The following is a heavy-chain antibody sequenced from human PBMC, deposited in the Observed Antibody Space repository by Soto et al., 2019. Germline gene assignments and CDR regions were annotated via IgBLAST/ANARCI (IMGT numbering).Heavy chain of an antibody. D-gene: IGHD1-26*01. CDR1: GDSASSNSAG. V-gene: IGHV6-1*01. CDR2: TYYRSKWYY. CDR3: ARGEQYSGRIFDY. J-gene: IGHJ4*01. Sequence: PSQTLSLTCAITGDSASSNSAGWSWVRQSPSRGLEWLGRTYYRSKWYYEYAVSVRGRITINPDTSKNQYSLQLNSVTPEDTAVYLCARGEQYSGRIFDYWGQGTLVTVSS.